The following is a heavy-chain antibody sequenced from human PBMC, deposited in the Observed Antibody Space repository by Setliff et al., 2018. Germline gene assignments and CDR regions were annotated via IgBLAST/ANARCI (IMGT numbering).Heavy chain of an antibody. D-gene: IGHD3-10*01. CDR3: ARSNMGNYYDSGRYYYYYYMDV. Sequence: SETLSLTCTVSGGSISSDYWSWIRQPPGKGLEWIGYIYSSGSTKYNPSLKSRVTMSVDTSNNQFSLKLNSVTAADTAVYYCARSNMGNYYDSGRYYYYYYMDVWGKGTTVTVSS. V-gene: IGHV4-59*01. CDR2: IYSSGST. J-gene: IGHJ6*03. CDR1: GGSISSDY.